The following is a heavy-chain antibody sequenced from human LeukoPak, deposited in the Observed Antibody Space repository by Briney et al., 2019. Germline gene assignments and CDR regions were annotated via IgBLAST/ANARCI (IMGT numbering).Heavy chain of an antibody. Sequence: GASVKVSCKASGGTFSSYAISWVRQAPGQGLEWMGWISAYNGNTNYAQKLQGRVTMTTDTSTSTAYMELRSLRSDDTAVYYCARDQRNWNDGCPLCVYYYYMDVWGKGTTVTISS. D-gene: IGHD1-1*01. CDR3: ARDQRNWNDGCPLCVYYYYMDV. CDR2: ISAYNGNT. CDR1: GGTFSSYA. J-gene: IGHJ6*03. V-gene: IGHV1-18*01.